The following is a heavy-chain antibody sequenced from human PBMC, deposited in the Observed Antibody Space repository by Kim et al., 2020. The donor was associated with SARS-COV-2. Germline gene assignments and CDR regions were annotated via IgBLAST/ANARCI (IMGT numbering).Heavy chain of an antibody. J-gene: IGHJ6*02. Sequence: ASVKVSCKASGYTFTGYYMHWVRQAPGQGLEWMGWINPNSGGTNYAQKFQGRVTMTRDTSISTAYMELSRLRSDDTAVYYCARTSYYDILTGYSNGMDVWGQGTTVTFSS. CDR2: INPNSGGT. V-gene: IGHV1-2*02. D-gene: IGHD3-9*01. CDR1: GYTFTGYY. CDR3: ARTSYYDILTGYSNGMDV.